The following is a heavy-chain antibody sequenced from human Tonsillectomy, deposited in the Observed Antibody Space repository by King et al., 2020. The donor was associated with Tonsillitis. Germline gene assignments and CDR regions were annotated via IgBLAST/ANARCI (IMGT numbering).Heavy chain of an antibody. CDR2: MNPNTGNT. D-gene: IGHD1-26*01. CDR3: ARSGLAGSSNN. CDR1: GYTFTTYD. Sequence: VQLVESGAEVKRPGASVKVSCRTSGYTFTTYDIHWVRQASGQGLEWMGWMNPNTGNTVSAQKFQGRVTMTRNTSMTTAYMELTRLTSADTAVYFCARSGLAGSSNNGGQGTLVAVSS. V-gene: IGHV1-8*02. J-gene: IGHJ4*02.